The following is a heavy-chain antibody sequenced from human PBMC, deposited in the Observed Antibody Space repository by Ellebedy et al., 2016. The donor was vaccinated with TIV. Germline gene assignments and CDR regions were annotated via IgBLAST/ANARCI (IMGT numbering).Heavy chain of an antibody. CDR2: IKEDGSDK. CDR3: ARNFLGFVSLDQ. Sequence: GESLKISCAASGFTFSTYAMSWVRQAPGKGLEWVANIKEDGSDKNYVDSVKGRFTISRDNSKNSLYLQMNSLRAEDTAMYYCARNFLGFVSLDQWGQGTLVTVSS. D-gene: IGHD5-12*01. CDR1: GFTFSTYA. V-gene: IGHV3-7*01. J-gene: IGHJ4*02.